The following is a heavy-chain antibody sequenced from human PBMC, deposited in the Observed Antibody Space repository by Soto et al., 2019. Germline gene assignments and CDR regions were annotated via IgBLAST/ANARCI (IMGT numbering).Heavy chain of an antibody. CDR3: SKGRARYSGLATHFDA. CDR2: INYNGGRV. Sequence: EVRLVESGGGFVQPGRSLRLSCTVSGFTFDEHSMHWVRQAPGKGLEWVSGINYNGGRVAYVDSVRGRFTIARDNANKSLFLQMKSVRPVDTGLYFCSKGRARYSGLATHFDAWGQGKPVTLSS. V-gene: IGHV3-9*01. CDR1: GFTFDEHS. J-gene: IGHJ4*02. D-gene: IGHD5-12*01.